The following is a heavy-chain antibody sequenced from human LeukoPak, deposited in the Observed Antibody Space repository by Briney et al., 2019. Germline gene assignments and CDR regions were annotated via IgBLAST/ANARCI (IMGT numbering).Heavy chain of an antibody. V-gene: IGHV3-7*03. D-gene: IGHD6-13*01. CDR2: IKQDGSEE. J-gene: IGHJ4*02. CDR3: VKVTAAGFVDH. CDR1: GFIFSNYW. Sequence: HPGGSLRLSCAASGFIFSNYWMSWVRQAPGKGLEWVAHIKQDGSEESYVDSVKGRFSISRDNGKNSVSLQLNSLGAEDTALYYCVKVTAAGFVDHWGQGTLVTVSS.